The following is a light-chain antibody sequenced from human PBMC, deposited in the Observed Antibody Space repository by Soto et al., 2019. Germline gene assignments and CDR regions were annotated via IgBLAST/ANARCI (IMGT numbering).Light chain of an antibody. J-gene: IGKJ1*01. CDR3: QQYNSISWT. CDR2: KAS. Sequence: DIQMTQSPSTLSASVGDRVTITCRASQSISSWLAWYQQKPGKAPKLLIYKASSLESGVPSRFSGSGSGTEFTLTISSLQPDDFATYYCQQYNSISWTFGQGTKWIS. V-gene: IGKV1-5*03. CDR1: QSISSW.